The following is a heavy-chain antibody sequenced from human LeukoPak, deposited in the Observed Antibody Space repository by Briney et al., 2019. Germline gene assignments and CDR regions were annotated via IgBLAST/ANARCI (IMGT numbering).Heavy chain of an antibody. J-gene: IGHJ4*02. D-gene: IGHD3-22*01. Sequence: SETLSLTCAVYGGSFSGYYWSWIRQPPGKGLEWIGEINHSGSTNCNPSLNSRVTISVDTSKNQFSLKLSSVTAADTAVYYCARGIKGITMIVVVSGRFDYWGQGTLVTVSS. CDR1: GGSFSGYY. CDR2: INHSGST. V-gene: IGHV4-34*01. CDR3: ARGIKGITMIVVVSGRFDY.